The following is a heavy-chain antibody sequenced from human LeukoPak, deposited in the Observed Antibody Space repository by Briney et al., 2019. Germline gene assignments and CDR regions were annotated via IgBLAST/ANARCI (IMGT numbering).Heavy chain of an antibody. Sequence: GGSLRLSCGASGFTFNSYGMHWVRQAPGKGLEWVAVIWYDGSNAYYADSVKGRFTISRDNSNNTLYLQMNSLRADDTAVYYCAKGTAALRYYAMDVWGQGTTVTVSS. V-gene: IGHV3-33*06. CDR2: IWYDGSNA. J-gene: IGHJ6*02. CDR3: AKGTAALRYYAMDV. CDR1: GFTFNSYG. D-gene: IGHD6-6*01.